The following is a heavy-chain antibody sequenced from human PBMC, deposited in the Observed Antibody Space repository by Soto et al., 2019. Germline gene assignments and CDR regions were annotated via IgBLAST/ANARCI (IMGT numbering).Heavy chain of an antibody. V-gene: IGHV3-72*01. D-gene: IGHD2-15*01. J-gene: IGHJ4*02. Sequence: EVQLVESGGDLVQPGGSLTLSCAASGFSFSDHYMEWVRQAPGKGLEWVGRTRHKVENYNTEYAASVKGRCTISRDASKNSLYLQMNSLNTEDTAVYFCVNYIAGTPNWGQGTLVTVSS. CDR1: GFSFSDHY. CDR3: VNYIAGTPN. CDR2: TRHKVENYNT.